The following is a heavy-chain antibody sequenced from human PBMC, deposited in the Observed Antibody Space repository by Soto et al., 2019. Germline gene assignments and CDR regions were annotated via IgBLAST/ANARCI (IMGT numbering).Heavy chain of an antibody. Sequence: SETLSLTCSVSRGSISSYYWSWIRQPPGKGLEWIGYIYYSGRTNYNPSLKSRVTISVDTSKNQFSLKLSSVTAADTAVYYCARGHYFDRGDYPYYFDYWGQGTLVTVSS. D-gene: IGHD3-22*01. V-gene: IGHV4-59*01. CDR1: RGSISSYY. J-gene: IGHJ4*02. CDR2: IYYSGRT. CDR3: ARGHYFDRGDYPYYFDY.